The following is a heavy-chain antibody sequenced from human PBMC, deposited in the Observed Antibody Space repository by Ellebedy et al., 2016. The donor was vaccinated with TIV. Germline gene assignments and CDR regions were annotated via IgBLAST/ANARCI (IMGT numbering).Heavy chain of an antibody. CDR3: ARGVVPAAMAFYWFDP. J-gene: IGHJ5*02. Sequence: SETLSLTXAVSGGSISSGGYSWSWIRQPPGKGLEWIGYIYHSGSTYYNPSLKSRVTISVDRSKNQFSLKLSSVTAADTAVYYCARGVVPAAMAFYWFDPWGQGTLVTVSS. V-gene: IGHV4-30-2*01. D-gene: IGHD2-2*01. CDR1: GGSISSGGYS. CDR2: IYHSGST.